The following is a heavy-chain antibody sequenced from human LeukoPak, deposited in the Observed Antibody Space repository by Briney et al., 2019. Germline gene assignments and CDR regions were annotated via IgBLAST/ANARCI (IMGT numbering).Heavy chain of an antibody. CDR1: GFTFSSYA. CDR3: TTEGYYGSGTYYH. CDR2: IKTKTDGGTA. V-gene: IGHV3-15*01. Sequence: GGSLRLSCAASGFTFSSYAMHWVRQAPGKGLEWVGRIKTKTDGGTADYAAPVKGRFTISRDDSKNTLYLQMSSLQSEDTAVYYCTTEGYYGSGTYYHWGQGTLVTVSS. J-gene: IGHJ4*02. D-gene: IGHD3-10*01.